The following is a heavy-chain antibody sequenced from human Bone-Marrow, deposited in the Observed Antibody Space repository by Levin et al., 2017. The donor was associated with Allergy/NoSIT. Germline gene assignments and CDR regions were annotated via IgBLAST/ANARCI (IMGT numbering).Heavy chain of an antibody. CDR3: ARAVAGTYFDF. CDR2: IGIADDT. J-gene: IGHJ4*02. Sequence: GGSLRLSCAVSGFSISDYDMHWVRRGTGKGLEWVSVIGIADDTYYEGSVKGRFTISRDDGKNSLYLQMNSLRAGDMAMYFCARAVAGTYFDFWGQGTLVTVSS. D-gene: IGHD6-19*01. CDR1: GFSISDYD. V-gene: IGHV3-13*01.